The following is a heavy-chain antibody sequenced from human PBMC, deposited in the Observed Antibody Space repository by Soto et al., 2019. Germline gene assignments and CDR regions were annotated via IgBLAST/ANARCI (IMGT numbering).Heavy chain of an antibody. V-gene: IGHV3-48*01. CDR2: ISSSSSTI. J-gene: IGHJ1*01. D-gene: IGHD6-19*01. CDR1: GCTFGTHG. CDR3: ARVKGSSGWYKTHAEYFQH. Sequence: PGRPLRLCCSAAGCTFGTHGRRRVRQAQGKGLEWVSYISSSSSTIYYADSVKGRFTISRENAKNSLYLQMNSLRAEDTAVYYCARVKGSSGWYKTHAEYFQHWGQGTLVTVSS.